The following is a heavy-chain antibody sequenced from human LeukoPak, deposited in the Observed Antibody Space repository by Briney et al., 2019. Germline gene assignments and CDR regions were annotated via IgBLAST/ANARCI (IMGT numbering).Heavy chain of an antibody. CDR1: GFTFSTYN. Sequence: GGSLRLSCAASGFTFSTYNMHWVRQSPEKGLEGVSPITSGTTYIYYADSVRGRFTLSRDNPKNSLYLQMNSLRAEDTAVYYCATWLYRSSYYCDYPGQGTQVTVS. CDR2: ITSGTTYI. V-gene: IGHV3-21*04. CDR3: ATWLYRSSYYCDY. D-gene: IGHD6-6*01. J-gene: IGHJ4*02.